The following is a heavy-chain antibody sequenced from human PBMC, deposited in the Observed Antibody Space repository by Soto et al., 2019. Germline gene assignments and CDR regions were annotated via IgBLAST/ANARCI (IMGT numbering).Heavy chain of an antibody. J-gene: IGHJ6*02. CDR2: INHRGST. D-gene: IGHD2-2*03. V-gene: IGHV4-34*01. CDR3: ARLNGYCISTNCHGYYGMDV. CDR1: VGSFSGYY. Sequence: PSETLSLTCAVYVGSFSGYYWTWVRQPPGKGLEWIGEINHRGSTSYNPSLKSRVTISVDTSKNQFSLRLSSVTAADTAVYYCARLNGYCISTNCHGYYGMDVWGQGTTVTVSS.